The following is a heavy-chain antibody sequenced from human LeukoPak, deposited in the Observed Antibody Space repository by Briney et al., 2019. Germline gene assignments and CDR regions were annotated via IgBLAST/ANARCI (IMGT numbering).Heavy chain of an antibody. CDR2: IYYSGST. Sequence: SETLSLTCAVSGGSISSSSYYWGWVRQPPGKGLEWIGSIYYSGSTYYNPSLKSRVTISVDTSKNQFSLKLRSVTAADTAVYYCATLLGVGYYYYYYGMDVWGQGTTVTVSS. CDR1: GGSISSSSYY. D-gene: IGHD2/OR15-2a*01. V-gene: IGHV4-39*01. CDR3: ATLLGVGYYYYYYGMDV. J-gene: IGHJ6*02.